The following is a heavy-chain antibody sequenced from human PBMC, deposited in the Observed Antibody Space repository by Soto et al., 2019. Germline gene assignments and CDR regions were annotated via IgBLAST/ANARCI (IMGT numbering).Heavy chain of an antibody. V-gene: IGHV3-15*01. Sequence: EVQLVASGGGLVKPGGSLRLSCAGSKDTAWMSWVRQAPGKGLQWVGRIKSKAAGETTDYAEPVQGRFTISRDDSKDMVYLEMNSLKIEDTAVYSCGDLDGSFFGMDVWGQGTTVTVSS. D-gene: IGHD3-10*01. CDR2: IKSKAAGETT. J-gene: IGHJ6*02. CDR3: GDLDGSFFGMDV. CDR1: KDTAW.